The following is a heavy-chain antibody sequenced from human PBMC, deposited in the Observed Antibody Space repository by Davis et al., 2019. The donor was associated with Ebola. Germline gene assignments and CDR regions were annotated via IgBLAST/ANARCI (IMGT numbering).Heavy chain of an antibody. D-gene: IGHD1-26*01. CDR1: GFTFSSYV. Sequence: PGGSLRLSCAASGFTFSSYVMHWVRQAPGKGLEWVAVISYDGSNKYYADPVKGRFTISRDNSKNTLYLQMNSLRAEDTAVYYCARDWEYGGFDPWGQGTLVTVSS. CDR2: ISYDGSNK. J-gene: IGHJ5*02. V-gene: IGHV3-30-3*01. CDR3: ARDWEYGGFDP.